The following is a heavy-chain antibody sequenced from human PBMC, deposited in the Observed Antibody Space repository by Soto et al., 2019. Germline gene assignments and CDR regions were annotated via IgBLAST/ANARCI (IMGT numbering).Heavy chain of an antibody. D-gene: IGHD2-15*01. CDR2: ISSTSII. Sequence: PGGSLRLSCAASGFTFSSYSMNWVRQAPGKGLEWVSYISSTSIIYYADSVKGRFTISRDNAKNSLYLQMNSLRAEDTAVYYCGRDSGNGFDSWGQGTLVTVSS. J-gene: IGHJ5*01. CDR1: GFTFSSYS. CDR3: GRDSGNGFDS. V-gene: IGHV3-48*01.